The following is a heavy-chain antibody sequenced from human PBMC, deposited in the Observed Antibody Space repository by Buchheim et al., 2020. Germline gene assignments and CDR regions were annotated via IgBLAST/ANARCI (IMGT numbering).Heavy chain of an antibody. Sequence: QVQLQESGPGLVKPSGTLSLTCAVSGGSISSSNWWSWVRQPPGKGLEWIGEIYHSGSTNYNPSLKSRVTISVDKSKNQFSLKLSSVTAADTAVYYCARAGRYCSSTSCQQLNYYYYGMDVWGQGTT. CDR3: ARAGRYCSSTSCQQLNYYYYGMDV. CDR1: GGSISSSNW. V-gene: IGHV4-4*02. J-gene: IGHJ6*02. CDR2: IYHSGST. D-gene: IGHD2-2*01.